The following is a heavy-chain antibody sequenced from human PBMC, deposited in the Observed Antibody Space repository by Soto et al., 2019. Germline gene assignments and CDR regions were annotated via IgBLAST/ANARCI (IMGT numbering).Heavy chain of an antibody. CDR3: ARSGCSSGTCYRGYDGCDI. J-gene: IGHJ3*02. V-gene: IGHV3-33*01. CDR2: IWHDGSKE. D-gene: IGHD2-15*01. Sequence: QVQLVESGGGVVQPGRSLRLSCAASGFPSNIFGIHWVRQAPGEGLEWVAVIWHDGSKEYYADSVKGRFTISRDNSKNTVYLKMNSLRGDDTAVYYCARSGCSSGTCYRGYDGCDIWSKGTMVTVSS. CDR1: GFPSNIFG.